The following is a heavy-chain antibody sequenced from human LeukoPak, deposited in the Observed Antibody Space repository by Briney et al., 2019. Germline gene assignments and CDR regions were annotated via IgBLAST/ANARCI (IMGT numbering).Heavy chain of an antibody. CDR1: GGSISSSSYY. D-gene: IGHD1-26*01. J-gene: IGHJ4*02. CDR2: IYYSGGT. Sequence: SETLSLTSTVAGGSISSSSYYWGWIRQPPGKGLEWIGGIYYSGGTYYNPALKCRVTISVDTSKNQFSLKLTSVTAADIFVYKQKAAYEIVGAGNYWGQGTLVTVSS. V-gene: IGHV4-39*01. CDR3: KAAYEIVGAGNY.